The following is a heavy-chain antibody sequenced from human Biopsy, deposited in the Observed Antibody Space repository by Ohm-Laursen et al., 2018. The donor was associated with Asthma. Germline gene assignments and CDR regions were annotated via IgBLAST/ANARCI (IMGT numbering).Heavy chain of an antibody. J-gene: IGHJ4*01. CDR3: VKSADYYDSTDYLDF. CDR1: GFSFDDCA. V-gene: IGHV3-9*01. D-gene: IGHD3-22*01. Sequence: SLRLSCSASGFSFDDCAMHWVRQAPGKGLEWVSSISWNSGNIDYADSVKGRFTISRDNAKNSLYLQMQSLRPEDTAFYYCVKSADYYDSTDYLDFWGRGTPVTVSS. CDR2: ISWNSGNI.